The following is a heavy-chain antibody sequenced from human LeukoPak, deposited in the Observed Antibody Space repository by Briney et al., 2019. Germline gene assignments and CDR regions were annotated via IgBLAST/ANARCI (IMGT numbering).Heavy chain of an antibody. J-gene: IGHJ4*02. Sequence: SETLSLTCTVSGGSISSGDYYWSWIRQPPGKGLEWIGYIYYSGSTYYNPSLKSRVTISVDTSENQFSLKLSSVTAADTAVYYCARGVVATIGGAYFDYWGQGTLVTVSS. V-gene: IGHV4-30-4*01. D-gene: IGHD5-12*01. CDR3: ARGVVATIGGAYFDY. CDR2: IYYSGST. CDR1: GGSISSGDYY.